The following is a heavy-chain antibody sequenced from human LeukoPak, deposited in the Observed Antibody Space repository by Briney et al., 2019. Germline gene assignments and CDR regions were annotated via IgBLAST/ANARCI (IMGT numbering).Heavy chain of an antibody. CDR2: IYYSGST. CDR3: ARGGGDYYYYGMDV. CDR1: GGSISSYY. Sequence: SETLSLTCTVSGGSISSYYWSRIRQPPGKGLEWIGYIYYSGSTNYNPSLKSRVTISVDTSKNQFSLKLSSVTAADTAVYYCARGGGDYYYYGMDVWGQGTTVTVSS. D-gene: IGHD3-16*01. V-gene: IGHV4-59*08. J-gene: IGHJ6*02.